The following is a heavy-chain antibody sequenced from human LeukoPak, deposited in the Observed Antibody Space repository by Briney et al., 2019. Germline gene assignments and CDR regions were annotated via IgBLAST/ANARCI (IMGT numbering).Heavy chain of an antibody. CDR1: GFTFSSYG. V-gene: IGHV3-30*02. CDR2: IRYDGSNK. D-gene: IGHD3-3*01. Sequence: GGSLRLSCAASGFTFSSYGMHWVRQAPGKGLEWVAFIRYDGSNKYYAGSVKGRFTISRDNSKNTLYLQMNSLRAEDTAVYYCAKELRFLEWFHLRGYYYYYYMDVWGKGTTVTVSS. J-gene: IGHJ6*03. CDR3: AKELRFLEWFHLRGYYYYYYMDV.